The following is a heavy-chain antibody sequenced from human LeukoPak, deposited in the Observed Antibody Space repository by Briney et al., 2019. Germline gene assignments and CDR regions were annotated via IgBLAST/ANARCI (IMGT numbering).Heavy chain of an antibody. CDR1: GFTFSDYY. V-gene: IGHV3-11*01. CDR2: IHNSDSTI. CDR3: ARDKGGGSIHIFDY. J-gene: IGHJ4*02. Sequence: GGSLRLSCVASGFTFSDYYMSWIRQAPGKGLEWISYIHNSDSTIYYADSVKGRFTISRDNTKNSLYLQMNSLRAEDTAVYYCARDKGGGSIHIFDYWGQGTLVTVSS. D-gene: IGHD5-12*01.